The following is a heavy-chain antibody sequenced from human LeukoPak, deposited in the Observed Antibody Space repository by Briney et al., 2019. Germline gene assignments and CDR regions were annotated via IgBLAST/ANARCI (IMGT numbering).Heavy chain of an antibody. D-gene: IGHD6-19*01. V-gene: IGHV3-23*01. CDR1: GFTFSSYA. CDR2: ISGSGGST. Sequence: GGSLRLSCAASGFTFSSYAMSWVRQAPGKGLEWVSAISGSGGSTYYADSVKGRFTISRDNSKNTLYLQMNSLRAEDTAMYYCARDLDPDGYTSGWPRGYFDYWGQGTLVTVSS. J-gene: IGHJ4*02. CDR3: ARDLDPDGYTSGWPRGYFDY.